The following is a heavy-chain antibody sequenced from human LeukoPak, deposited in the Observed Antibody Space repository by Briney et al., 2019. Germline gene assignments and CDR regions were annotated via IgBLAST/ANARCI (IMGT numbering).Heavy chain of an antibody. CDR1: GFTFSRDA. CDR3: AKYYDYVWGSYRHGGYFDY. V-gene: IGHV3-23*01. J-gene: IGHJ4*02. Sequence: GGSLRLSCAASGFTFSRDAMSWVRQAQGKWREWVSSISGRGGSTLYADSVEGRFTISRDNSKNTPCRQMNSLRAEHTAVYYCAKYYDYVWGSYRHGGYFDYGGQGTLVTVS. CDR2: ISGRGGST. D-gene: IGHD3-16*02.